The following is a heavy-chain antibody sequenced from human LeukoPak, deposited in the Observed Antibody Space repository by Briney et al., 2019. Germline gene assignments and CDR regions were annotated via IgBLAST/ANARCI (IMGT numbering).Heavy chain of an antibody. Sequence: GRSLRLSCAASGFTFSSYAMHWVRQAPGKGLEWVAVISYDGSNKYYADSVRGRFTISRDNAENSLFLQMNSLRADDTAVYYCATEVWFRADSWGRGTLVTVSS. CDR2: ISYDGSNK. D-gene: IGHD3-10*01. V-gene: IGHV3-30-3*01. J-gene: IGHJ4*02. CDR1: GFTFSSYA. CDR3: ATEVWFRADS.